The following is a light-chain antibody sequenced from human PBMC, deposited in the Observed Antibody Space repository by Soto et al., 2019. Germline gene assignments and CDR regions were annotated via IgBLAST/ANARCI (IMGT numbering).Light chain of an antibody. J-gene: IGLJ1*01. V-gene: IGLV2-14*01. CDR1: SSDIGCYNF. CDR3: SAFQSKTPPPPLV. Sequence: QSVLTQPASVSGSPGQSTTISCTGTSSDIGCYNFVSWYQHHPGKAPKLLTYEVRYRPSGISDPFSGSKAGNTASLPIPGLPAEDEADYLCSAFQSKTPPPPLVFGSGTKVTV. CDR2: EVR.